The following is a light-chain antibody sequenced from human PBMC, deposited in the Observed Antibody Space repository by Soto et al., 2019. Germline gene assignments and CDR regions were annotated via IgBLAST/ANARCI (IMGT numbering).Light chain of an antibody. CDR3: QQYGNSPRT. CDR1: QTISGTF. CDR2: GAS. J-gene: IGKJ1*01. V-gene: IGKV3-20*01. Sequence: VLTQSPGTLSVTPGERAPLSCRASQTISGTFFAWYQQKPGRAPRLLIHGASNRATGIPDRFSGSGSGTDFTLTISRLEPEDFAVYYCQQYGNSPRTFGPGTKVDIK.